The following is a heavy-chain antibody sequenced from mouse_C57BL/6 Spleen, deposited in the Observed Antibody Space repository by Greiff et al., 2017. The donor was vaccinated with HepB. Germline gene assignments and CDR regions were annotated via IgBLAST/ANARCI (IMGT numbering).Heavy chain of an antibody. J-gene: IGHJ1*03. CDR1: GFTFSSYG. CDR3: ARQGTTGGYFDV. CDR2: ISSGGSYT. V-gene: IGHV5-6*01. Sequence: DVHLVESGGDLVKPGGSLKLSCAASGFTFSSYGMSWVRQTPDKRLEWVATISSGGSYTYYPDSVKGRFTISRDNAKNTLYLQMSSLKSEDTAMYYCARQGTTGGYFDVWGTGTTVTVSS. D-gene: IGHD1-1*01.